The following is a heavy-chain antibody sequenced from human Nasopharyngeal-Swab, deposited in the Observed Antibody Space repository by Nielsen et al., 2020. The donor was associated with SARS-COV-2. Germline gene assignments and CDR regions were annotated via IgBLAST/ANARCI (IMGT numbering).Heavy chain of an antibody. CDR3: ARQRNHVFDI. J-gene: IGHJ3*02. Sequence: WIRQPPGKRLEWIGSICSGGTTYYNAALKSRVTASVDTSKSHLSLKLPSVTAADTAMYYCARQRNHVFDIWGQGTMVTVSS. CDR2: ICSGGTT. V-gene: IGHV4-39*01.